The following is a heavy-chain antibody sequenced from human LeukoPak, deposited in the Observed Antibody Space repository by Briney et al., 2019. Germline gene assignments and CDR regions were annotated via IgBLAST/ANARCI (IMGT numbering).Heavy chain of an antibody. Sequence: SQTLSLTCTVSGASISSGGYYWSWIRQHPGKGLEWIGNIHYSGSTYYNPSLKSRVTISVDTSKNQLSLKLSSVTAADTAVYYCARAGPSGYYKHFFDYWGQGTLVTVSS. CDR1: GASISSGGYY. J-gene: IGHJ4*02. CDR2: IHYSGST. CDR3: ARAGPSGYYKHFFDY. V-gene: IGHV4-31*03. D-gene: IGHD3-22*01.